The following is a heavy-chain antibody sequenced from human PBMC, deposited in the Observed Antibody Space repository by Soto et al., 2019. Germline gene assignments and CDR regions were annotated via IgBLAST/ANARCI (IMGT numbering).Heavy chain of an antibody. J-gene: IGHJ4*02. CDR2: ISHNSDSF. V-gene: IGHV3-11*01. CDR1: GFSFGDYY. D-gene: IGHD1-1*01. CDR3: AREDLCTTGTCLLLRRKTNYFDY. Sequence: QVQLVESGGGLVKPGESLRVSCTASGFSFGDYYMSWICQAPGKGLEWISYISHNSDSFYYADSVKGRFTVSRDNSKNSLFLQMDNLRAEDTAVYYCAREDLCTTGTCLLLRRKTNYFDYWGPGTQVTVSS.